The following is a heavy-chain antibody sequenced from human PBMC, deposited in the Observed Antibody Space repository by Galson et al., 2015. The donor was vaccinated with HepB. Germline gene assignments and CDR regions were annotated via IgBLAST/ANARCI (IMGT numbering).Heavy chain of an antibody. CDR2: IYYSGST. D-gene: IGHD1-14*01. V-gene: IGHV4-39*01. CDR1: GGSISSSSYY. Sequence: SETLSLTCTVSGGSISSSSYYWGWIRQPPGKGLEWIGSIYYSGSTYYNPSLKSRVTISVDTSKNQFSLKLSSVTAADTAVYYCASSPRGARIRKYYYYGMDVWGQGTTVTVSS. J-gene: IGHJ6*02. CDR3: ASSPRGARIRKYYYYGMDV.